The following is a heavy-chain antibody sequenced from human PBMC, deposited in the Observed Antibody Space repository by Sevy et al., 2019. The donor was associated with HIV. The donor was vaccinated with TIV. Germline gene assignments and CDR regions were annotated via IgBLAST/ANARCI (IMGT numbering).Heavy chain of an antibody. CDR2: IRKKANGYST. Sequence: GGSLRLSCAASGFTFSDHYMDWVRQAPGKGLDWVGRIRKKANGYSTEYAASVKGRFTVSREKSKNSLSLQMNSLKSEDTAVYYCARIEMNHVVMDVWGQGTTVTVSS. V-gene: IGHV3-72*01. D-gene: IGHD3-16*01. CDR1: GFTFSDHY. J-gene: IGHJ6*02. CDR3: ARIEMNHVVMDV.